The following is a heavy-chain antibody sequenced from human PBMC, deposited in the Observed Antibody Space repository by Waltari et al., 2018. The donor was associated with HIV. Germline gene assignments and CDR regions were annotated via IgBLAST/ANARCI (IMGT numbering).Heavy chain of an antibody. CDR2: IDGGHDT. Sequence: LLESGGGLVQPGGSLRLSCAASGFTLSHYAMNWVRQAPGKGLEWVSHIDGGHDTYYADSVKGRFTASRDDSKSTLYLQLNSLRAEDTALYFCAKDAFARNGIFDAFDVWGLGTRVTVSS. J-gene: IGHJ3*01. D-gene: IGHD2-8*01. CDR1: GFTLSHYA. CDR3: AKDAFARNGIFDAFDV. V-gene: IGHV3-23*03.